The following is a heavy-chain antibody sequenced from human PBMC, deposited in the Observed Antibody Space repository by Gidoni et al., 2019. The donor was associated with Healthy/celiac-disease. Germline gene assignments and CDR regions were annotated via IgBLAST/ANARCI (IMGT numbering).Heavy chain of an antibody. V-gene: IGHV4-4*07. CDR2: IYTSGST. J-gene: IGHJ3*02. CDR1: GGPISSYY. CDR3: ARAYVGATTGDAFDI. D-gene: IGHD1-26*01. Sequence: QVQLQESGPGLVTPSETLSLPCPVSGGPISSYYWSWIRQPAGKGLEGIGRIYTSGSTNYNPSLKSRVTMSVDTSKNQFALKLSSVTAADTAVYYCARAYVGATTGDAFDIWGQGTMVTVSS.